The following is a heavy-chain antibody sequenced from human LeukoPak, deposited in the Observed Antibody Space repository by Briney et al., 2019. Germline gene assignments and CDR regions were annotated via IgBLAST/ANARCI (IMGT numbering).Heavy chain of an antibody. Sequence: PGGSLRLSCAASGFTLSNYAISWVRQAPGKGLEWVSTMSGSGGSIYYAGSVKGRFTISRDNSKNSLYLQMNSLRAEDTAVYYCAKAQGATVTTEDYWGQGTLVTVSS. CDR3: AKAQGATVTTEDY. CDR2: MSGSGGSI. J-gene: IGHJ4*02. V-gene: IGHV3-23*01. D-gene: IGHD4-17*01. CDR1: GFTLSNYA.